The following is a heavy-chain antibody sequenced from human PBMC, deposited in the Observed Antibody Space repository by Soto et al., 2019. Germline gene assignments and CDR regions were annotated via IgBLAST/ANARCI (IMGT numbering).Heavy chain of an antibody. D-gene: IGHD2-15*01. CDR1: GYTFTSYA. CDR2: INPNSGGT. V-gene: IGHV1-2*04. CDR3: AREGFVLSRKYGMDV. Sequence: ASVKVSCKASGYTFTSYAMPWVRQAPGQGLEWMGWINPNSGGTNYAQKFQGWVTMTRDTSISTAYMELSRLRSDDTAVYYCAREGFVLSRKYGMDVWGQGTTVTVSS. J-gene: IGHJ6*02.